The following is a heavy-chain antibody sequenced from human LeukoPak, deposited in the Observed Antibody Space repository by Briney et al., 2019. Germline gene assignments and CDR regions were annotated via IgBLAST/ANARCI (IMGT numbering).Heavy chain of an antibody. J-gene: IGHJ3*02. D-gene: IGHD2-2*01. CDR2: ISGSGGAT. CDR1: GITFSSYA. V-gene: IGHV3-23*01. CDR3: AKLAGTTCCQSAFDI. Sequence: GGSLRLSCAASGITFSSYAMNWVRQAPGKGLEWLSGISGSGGATYYADSAKGRFTISRDNSKNTLYLQMNSLRAEDTAMYYCAKLAGTTCCQSAFDIWGQGTMITVSS.